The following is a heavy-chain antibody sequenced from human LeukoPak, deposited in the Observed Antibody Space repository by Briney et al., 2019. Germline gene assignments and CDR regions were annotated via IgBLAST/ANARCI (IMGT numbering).Heavy chain of an antibody. D-gene: IGHD3-22*01. Sequence: GGSLRLSCAASGFTFSSYGMHWVRQAPGKGLEWVAVISYDGSNKYYADSVKGRFTISRDNSKNTLYLQMNSLRAEDTAVYYCAPEYYYDSSGYYWYWGQGTLVTVSS. V-gene: IGHV3-30*03. CDR1: GFTFSSYG. CDR2: ISYDGSNK. J-gene: IGHJ4*02. CDR3: APEYYYDSSGYYWY.